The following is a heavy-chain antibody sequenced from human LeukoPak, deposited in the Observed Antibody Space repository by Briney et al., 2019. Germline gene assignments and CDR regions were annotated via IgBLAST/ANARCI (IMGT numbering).Heavy chain of an antibody. CDR2: ITDSGGTT. V-gene: IGHV3-23*01. J-gene: IGHJ4*02. CDR3: AKLWRGSHPRYFDH. CDR1: GFSFSSYA. D-gene: IGHD1-26*01. Sequence: PGGSLRLSCAASGFSFSSYAMSWVRQAPGKGLEWVSTITDSGGTTFYADSVKGRFTISRDNSKNTVYLQLNILRAEDTAVYYCAKLWRGSHPRYFDHWGQGTLVTVSS.